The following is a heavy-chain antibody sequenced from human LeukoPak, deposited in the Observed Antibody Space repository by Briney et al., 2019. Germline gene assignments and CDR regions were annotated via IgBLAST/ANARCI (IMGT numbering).Heavy chain of an antibody. CDR1: GFTFSRYW. CDR3: ARDASYYDSSGYYDAFDI. J-gene: IGHJ3*02. V-gene: IGHV3-7*01. D-gene: IGHD3-22*01. Sequence: PGGSLRLSCTASGFTFSRYWMIWVRQAPGKGLEWVANIKRDGSEKCYVDSVKGRFTISRDNAKNSLFLQMNGLRVEDTAVYYCARDASYYDSSGYYDAFDIWGQGTMVTVSS. CDR2: IKRDGSEK.